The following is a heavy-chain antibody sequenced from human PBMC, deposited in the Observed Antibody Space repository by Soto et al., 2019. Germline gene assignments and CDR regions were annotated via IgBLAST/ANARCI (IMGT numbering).Heavy chain of an antibody. CDR1: GFTVSTKY. J-gene: IGHJ4*02. CDR3: AKDLGIAAADDGGFDY. Sequence: PGGSLRLSCAASGFTVSTKYMSWVRQAPGKGLEWVSVSYSGGSTYYADSVKGRFTISRDNSKNTLYLQMNSLRAEDTAVYYCAKDLGIAAADDGGFDYWGQGTLVTVSS. CDR2: SYSGGST. V-gene: IGHV3-66*01. D-gene: IGHD6-13*01.